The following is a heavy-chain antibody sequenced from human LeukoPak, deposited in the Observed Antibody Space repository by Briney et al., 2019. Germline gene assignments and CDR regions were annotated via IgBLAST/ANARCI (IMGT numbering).Heavy chain of an antibody. D-gene: IGHD3-22*01. V-gene: IGHV1-2*02. J-gene: IGHJ3*02. Sequence: ASVKVSCKASGYTFTGYYMHWVRQAPGQGLECMGWINPNSGGTNYAQKFQGRVTMTRDTSISTAYMELSRLRSDDTAVYYCARAPVYYDSSGYYHDVFDIWGQGTMVTVSS. CDR2: INPNSGGT. CDR3: ARAPVYYDSSGYYHDVFDI. CDR1: GYTFTGYY.